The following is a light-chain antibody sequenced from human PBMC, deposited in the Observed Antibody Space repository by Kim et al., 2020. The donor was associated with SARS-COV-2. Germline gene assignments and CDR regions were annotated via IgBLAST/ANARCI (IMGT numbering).Light chain of an antibody. J-gene: IGLJ3*02. CDR3: QSYDSSTPCV. V-gene: IGLV6-57*03. CDR2: EDN. Sequence: TVTIACTRSSGSIASNYVQWYQQRPCSAPNTVIYEDNQRPSGVPARFSGSIDSSSNSASLTISGLRTEDEADYYCQSYDSSTPCVFGGGTKLTVL. CDR1: SGSIASNY.